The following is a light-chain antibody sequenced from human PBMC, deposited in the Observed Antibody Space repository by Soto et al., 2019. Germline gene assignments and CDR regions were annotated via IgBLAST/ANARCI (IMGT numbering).Light chain of an antibody. CDR2: EVS. CDR3: SSYASSNSMR. V-gene: IGLV2-8*01. J-gene: IGLJ2*01. CDR1: SSDVGGYKY. Sequence: QSALTQPPSESGSPGQSVTISCTGTSSDVGGYKYVSWYQQHPGKAPKLMIYEVSKLPSGVPDRFSSSKSGNTASLTVSGIQSEHEADDNCSSYASSNSMRFGGWTNLTV.